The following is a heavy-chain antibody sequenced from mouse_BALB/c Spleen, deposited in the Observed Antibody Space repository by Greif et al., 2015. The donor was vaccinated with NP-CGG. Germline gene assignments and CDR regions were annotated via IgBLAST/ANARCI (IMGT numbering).Heavy chain of an antibody. J-gene: IGHJ2*01. CDR2: IFPGTGTT. V-gene: IGHV1S132*01. CDR3: ARGGTYYGNYPFDY. CDR1: GYTFTSYW. D-gene: IGHD2-1*01. Sequence: QVQLQQSGAELVKPGASVKLSCKTSGYTFTSYWIQWVKQRPGQGLGWIGEIFPGTGTTYYNEKFKGKATLTIDTSSSTAYMQLSSLTSEDSAVYFCARGGTYYGNYPFDYWGQGTTLTVSS.